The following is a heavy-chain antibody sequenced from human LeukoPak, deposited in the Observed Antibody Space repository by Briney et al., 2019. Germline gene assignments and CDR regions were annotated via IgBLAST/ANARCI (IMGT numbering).Heavy chain of an antibody. Sequence: GASVKVSCKASGGTFSSYAISWVRQAPGQGLEWMGGIIPIFGTANYAQQFQGRVTITADESTSTAYMELSSLSSEDTTVYYCARDRAAAHYFCYYYYGMDVWGQGTTVTVSS. D-gene: IGHD6-13*01. CDR2: IIPIFGTA. CDR1: GGTFSSYA. V-gene: IGHV1-69*13. CDR3: ARDRAAAHYFCYYYYGMDV. J-gene: IGHJ6*02.